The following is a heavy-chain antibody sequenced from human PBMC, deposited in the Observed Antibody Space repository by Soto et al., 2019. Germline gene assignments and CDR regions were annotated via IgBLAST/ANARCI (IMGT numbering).Heavy chain of an antibody. V-gene: IGHV4-31*03. J-gene: IGHJ5*02. CDR2: IYYSGST. CDR1: GGSISSGDYY. Sequence: QVQLQESGPGLVKPSQTLSLTCTVSGGSISSGDYYWSWIRQHPGKGLEWIGYIYYSGSTYYNPSLKIRVTISVAPSKNQFSLKLSSVTAADTAVYYCARWWSGSRQGFDPWCQGTLVTVSS. CDR3: ARWWSGSRQGFDP. D-gene: IGHD3-3*01.